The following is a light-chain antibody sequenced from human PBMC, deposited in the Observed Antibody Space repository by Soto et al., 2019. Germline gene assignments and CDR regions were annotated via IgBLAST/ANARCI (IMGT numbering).Light chain of an antibody. CDR2: MTD. V-gene: IGLV1-47*01. CDR1: WYNIGKNL. J-gene: IGLJ3*02. Sequence: QSVLTQPPSASGTPGQTVTISCSGGWYNIGKNLGYWYQQLPRTAPKLLIYMTDHRPSGVPDRFSGSKSGSSASLAVSGLRSEDEAVYYCAAWDDSLRAWVFGGGTQLTVL. CDR3: AAWDDSLRAWV.